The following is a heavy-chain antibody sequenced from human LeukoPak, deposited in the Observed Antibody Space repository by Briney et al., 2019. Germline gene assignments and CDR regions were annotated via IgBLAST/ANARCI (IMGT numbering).Heavy chain of an antibody. J-gene: IGHJ5*02. Sequence: GGSLRLSCAASGFTFSSYSMNWVRQAPGKGLEWVSYISSSSSTIYYADSVKGRFTISRDNAKNSLYLQMNSLRAEDTAVYYCASGGRISAANWFDPWGQGTLVTVSS. CDR3: ASGGRISAANWFDP. CDR1: GFTFSSYS. V-gene: IGHV3-48*04. D-gene: IGHD6-13*01. CDR2: ISSSSSTI.